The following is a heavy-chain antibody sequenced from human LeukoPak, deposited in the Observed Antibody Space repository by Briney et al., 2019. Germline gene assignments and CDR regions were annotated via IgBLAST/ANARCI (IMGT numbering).Heavy chain of an antibody. V-gene: IGHV1-46*01. D-gene: IGHD6-25*01. CDR3: ATWAGYSSDDY. Sequence: GASVKVSCKASGYTFTTYYVHWVRQAPGQGLEWMGIINPSGGSTIYAQKFQGRVTMTEDTSTDTAYMELSSLRSEDTAVYYCATWAGYSSDDYWGQGPLVTVSS. CDR1: GYTFTTYY. CDR2: INPSGGST. J-gene: IGHJ4*02.